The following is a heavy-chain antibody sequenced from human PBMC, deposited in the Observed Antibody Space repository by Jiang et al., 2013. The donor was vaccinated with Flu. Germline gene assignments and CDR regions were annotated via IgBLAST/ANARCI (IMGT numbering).Heavy chain of an antibody. CDR3: ARDLIGTPDY. Sequence: GAEVKMPGASVKISCKTSGYSFTSWTMHWVRQAPGQRLEWLGWLNTVNGDTKYSQKFQGRVTFTRDTSATTAYMELRSLTSEDTAVYYCARDLIGTPDYWGQGSLITVSS. V-gene: IGHV1-3*04. CDR2: LNTVNGDT. D-gene: IGHD1-7*01. CDR1: GYSFTSWT. J-gene: IGHJ4*02.